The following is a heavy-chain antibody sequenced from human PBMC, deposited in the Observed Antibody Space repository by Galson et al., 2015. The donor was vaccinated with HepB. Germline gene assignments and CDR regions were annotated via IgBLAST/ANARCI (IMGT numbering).Heavy chain of an antibody. Sequence: SVKVSCKASGYTFTSYDITWVRQAPGQGLEWMGWISVYSGKTNYAQKLQGRVTMTADTSTSTAYMELRSLRSDDTAVYYCARKVATTDYYYYYMDVWGKGTTGTVSS. D-gene: IGHD5-12*01. CDR3: ARKVATTDYYYYYMDV. V-gene: IGHV1-18*01. J-gene: IGHJ6*03. CDR2: ISVYSGKT. CDR1: GYTFTSYD.